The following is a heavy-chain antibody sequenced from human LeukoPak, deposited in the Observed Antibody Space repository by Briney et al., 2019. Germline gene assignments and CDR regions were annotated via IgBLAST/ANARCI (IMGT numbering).Heavy chain of an antibody. J-gene: IGHJ4*02. CDR2: ISAYNGNT. D-gene: IGHD3-22*01. CDR1: GYTFTSYG. Sequence: ASVKVSCKASGYTFTSYGISWVRQAPGQGLEWMGWISAYNGNTNYAQKLQGRVTMTTDTSTSTAYMELRSLRSDDTAVYYCARVLGGPYDSSGYYYPQDYWGQGTLVTVSS. CDR3: ARVLGGPYDSSGYYYPQDY. V-gene: IGHV1-18*01.